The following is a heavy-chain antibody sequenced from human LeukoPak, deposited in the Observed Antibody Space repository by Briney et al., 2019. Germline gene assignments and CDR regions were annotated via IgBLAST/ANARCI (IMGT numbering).Heavy chain of an antibody. Sequence: GGSLRLSCAASGFTFSNYGMHWVRQAPGKGLEWVAVIWYDGSNKYYADSVKGRLTISRDNSKNTLYLQMNSLRAEDTAVYYCARHHNSSPRDWGQGTLVTVSS. CDR2: IWYDGSNK. J-gene: IGHJ4*02. CDR1: GFTFSNYG. V-gene: IGHV3-33*01. CDR3: ARHHNSSPRD. D-gene: IGHD6-13*01.